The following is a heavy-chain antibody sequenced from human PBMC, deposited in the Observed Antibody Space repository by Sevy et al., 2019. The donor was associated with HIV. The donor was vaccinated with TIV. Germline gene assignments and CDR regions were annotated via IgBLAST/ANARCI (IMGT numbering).Heavy chain of an antibody. J-gene: IGHJ4*02. CDR2: LSFGCGRI. CDR3: AREGCTRPHDH. CDR1: GFNFNIYS. V-gene: IGHV3-23*01. Sequence: GGSLRPSCVASGFNFNIYSMSWVRKAPGRGLEWVSTLSFGCGRINHADSVQGRFTMSRDDSKKTVYLEMNSLRAEDTAVYYCAREGCTRPHDHWGQGTLVTVSS. D-gene: IGHD2-8*01.